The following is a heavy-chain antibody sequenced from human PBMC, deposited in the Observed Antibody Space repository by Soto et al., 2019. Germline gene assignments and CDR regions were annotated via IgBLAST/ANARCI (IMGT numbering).Heavy chain of an antibody. D-gene: IGHD2-15*01. CDR1: GFNVMSYW. CDR2: ISGSGGST. J-gene: IGHJ5*02. CDR3: AKDGLLTVVVVDATGNWFDP. Sequence: VGSLRLSCAVSGFNVMSYWMSWVRQAPGKGLEWVSAISGSGGSTYYADSVKGRFTISRDNSKNTLYLQMNSLRAEDTAVYYCAKDGLLTVVVVDATGNWFDPWGQGTLVTVSS. V-gene: IGHV3-23*01.